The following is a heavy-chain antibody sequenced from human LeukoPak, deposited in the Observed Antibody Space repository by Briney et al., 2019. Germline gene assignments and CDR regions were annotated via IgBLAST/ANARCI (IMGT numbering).Heavy chain of an antibody. Sequence: KSSETLSLTCTVSGDSISSSSYYWGWVRQPPGKGLEWIGNMYYGGSTYYNPSLKSRVTISVDTSNNQFSLKLSSVTAADTAMYYCARRNSGSGNFDCWGQGTLVTVSA. D-gene: IGHD3-10*01. CDR1: GDSISSSSYY. CDR3: ARRNSGSGNFDC. CDR2: MYYGGST. V-gene: IGHV4-39*01. J-gene: IGHJ4*02.